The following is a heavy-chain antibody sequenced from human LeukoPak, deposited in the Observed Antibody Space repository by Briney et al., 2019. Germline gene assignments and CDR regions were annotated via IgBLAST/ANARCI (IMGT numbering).Heavy chain of an antibody. CDR1: GFTLRVNY. D-gene: IGHD6-19*01. Sequence: GGALRLSCARSGFTLRVNYMDWVRPAPAKGLEWVGRARNEGRTYSTDSPPPEKGKFTISKVDSTNPLYPQISSRKTEDTAVYYCARVWDSGGWTPYQPNAYDIWGPGTIVIVSS. CDR2: ARNEGRTYST. J-gene: IGHJ3*02. V-gene: IGHV3-72*01. CDR3: ARVWDSGGWTPYQPNAYDI.